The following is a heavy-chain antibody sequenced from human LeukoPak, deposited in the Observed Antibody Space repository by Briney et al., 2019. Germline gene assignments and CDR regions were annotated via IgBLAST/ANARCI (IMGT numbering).Heavy chain of an antibody. V-gene: IGHV1-2*04. D-gene: IGHD6-6*01. J-gene: IGHJ6*02. CDR3: ARIFSSSSRNYYYYGMDV. CDR1: GYTFTGYY. Sequence: EASVKVSCKASGYTFTGYYMHWVRQAPGQGLEWMGWINPNSGGTNYAQKFQGWVTMTRDTSISTAYMELSRLRSDDTAVYYCARIFSSSSRNYYYYGMDVWGQGTTVTVSS. CDR2: INPNSGGT.